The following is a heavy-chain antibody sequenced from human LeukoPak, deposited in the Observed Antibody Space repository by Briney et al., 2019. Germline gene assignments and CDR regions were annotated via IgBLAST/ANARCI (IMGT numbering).Heavy chain of an antibody. CDR1: GGSFRGYY. Sequence: SETLSLNCAVYGGSFRGYYWGWMPHPPGKGRVCMGELNHSGSSNYNPSLTSRVTISVDTSKNQFSLKLSSVTAADTAVDYCASSDIRVGEPYFDYWGQGTLVTVSS. J-gene: IGHJ4*02. CDR2: LNHSGSS. D-gene: IGHD3-10*01. CDR3: ASSDIRVGEPYFDY. V-gene: IGHV4-34*01.